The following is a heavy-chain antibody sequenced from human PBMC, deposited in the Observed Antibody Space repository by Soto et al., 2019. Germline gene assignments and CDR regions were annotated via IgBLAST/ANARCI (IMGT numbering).Heavy chain of an antibody. CDR3: SRSPEVGVRGAY. D-gene: IGHD3-16*01. CDR2: ITVGSSHI. J-gene: IGHJ4*02. CDR1: GFPFSAYN. Sequence: LRLSCTGSGFPFSAYNINWVRQAPGKGLEWVSSITVGSSHIYQPNSMKGRFTISRDDAKNSVYLQIDSLRDEDTALYYCSRSPEVGVRGAYWGQGTLVTVSS. V-gene: IGHV3-21*01.